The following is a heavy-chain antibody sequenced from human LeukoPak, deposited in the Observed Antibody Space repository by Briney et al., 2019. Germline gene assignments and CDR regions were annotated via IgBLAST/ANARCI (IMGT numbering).Heavy chain of an antibody. J-gene: IGHJ4*02. Sequence: GGSLRLSCAASGFIFSDFGMHWIRQAPGKGLEWVTLIRSDGSSTYYADSVKGRFTIARDNSRNTLYLQMNSLRVEDTAVYYCAKDRDEYGNDCWGQGILVTVST. CDR2: IRSDGSST. CDR3: AKDRDEYGNDC. CDR1: GFIFSDFG. D-gene: IGHD4-11*01. V-gene: IGHV3-30*02.